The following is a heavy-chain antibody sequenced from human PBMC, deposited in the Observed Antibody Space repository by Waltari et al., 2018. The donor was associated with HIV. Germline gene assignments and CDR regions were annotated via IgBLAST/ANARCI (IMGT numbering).Heavy chain of an antibody. CDR2: MYNSGTT. V-gene: IGHV4-39*01. CDR3: ARRGDGFNQHARLDH. D-gene: IGHD2-2*01. Sequence: QLHLQESGPGLVKPSETLALPCTVSGGSITRHDFYWAWLRQPPGKGLEWIGLMYNSGTTDYNPSLKSRVSMSRDTSKNRFSLRLHSVTAADTAIYYCARRGDGFNQHARLDHWGPGTLVTVSS. CDR1: GGSITRHDFY. J-gene: IGHJ4*02.